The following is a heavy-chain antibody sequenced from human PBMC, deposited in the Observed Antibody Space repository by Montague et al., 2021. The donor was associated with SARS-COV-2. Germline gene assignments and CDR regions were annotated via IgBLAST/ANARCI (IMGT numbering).Heavy chain of an antibody. CDR2: IYYSGST. D-gene: IGHD3-22*01. CDR3: SGGMHSYDSSGYYFDY. V-gene: IGHV4-59*01. CDR1: GGSISCYY. Sequence: SETLSLTCTVSGGSISCYYWFWIWHRPGPGMGLVGYIYYSGSTNSNPTLSLQVTISVYTSKNQFSLTLSAVAAADTAVYYCSGGMHSYDSSGYYFDYWGQGTLVTVSS. J-gene: IGHJ4*02.